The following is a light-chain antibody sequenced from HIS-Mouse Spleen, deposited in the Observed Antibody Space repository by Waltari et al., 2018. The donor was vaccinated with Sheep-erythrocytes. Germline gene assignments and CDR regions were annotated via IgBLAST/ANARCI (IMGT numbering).Light chain of an antibody. CDR2: EGS. Sequence: QSALTQPASVSGSPGQSITISCTGTSSDVGSYNLFSWYQRHPGKAPKLMIYEGSKRPSGVSNRFSGSKSGNTASLTISGLQAEDEADYYCCSYAGSSTFFYVFGTGTKVTVL. V-gene: IGLV2-23*03. CDR1: SSDVGSYNL. CDR3: CSYAGSSTFFYV. J-gene: IGLJ1*01.